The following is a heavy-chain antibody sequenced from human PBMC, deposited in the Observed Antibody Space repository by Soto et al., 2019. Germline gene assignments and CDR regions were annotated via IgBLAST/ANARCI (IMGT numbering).Heavy chain of an antibody. CDR3: AKGDLDTAVVNSPDAFDF. J-gene: IGHJ3*01. D-gene: IGHD5-18*01. V-gene: IGHV3-30*18. CDR2: ISYDGSNK. CDR1: GFTFSSYG. Sequence: GGSLRLSCAASGFTFSSYGMHWVRQAPGKGLEWVAVISYDGSNKYYADSVKGRFTISRDNSKNTLYLQMNSLRAEDTAVYYCAKGDLDTAVVNSPDAFDFWGPGTMVTVSS.